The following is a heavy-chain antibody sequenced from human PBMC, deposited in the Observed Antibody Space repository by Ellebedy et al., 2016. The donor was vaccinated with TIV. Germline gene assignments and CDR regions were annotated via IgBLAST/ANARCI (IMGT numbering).Heavy chain of an antibody. CDR2: IKQDGSEK. V-gene: IGHV3-7*01. D-gene: IGHD6-19*01. CDR3: ARDQWLGRAYYFDN. J-gene: IGHJ4*02. CDR1: GFTFSNYW. Sequence: GGSLRLSCAASGFTFSNYWMTWVRQAPGKGLEWVANIKQDGSEKYSIDSVKGRFSISRDNARNSLHLQMNSLRAKDTAVYYCARDQWLGRAYYFDNWGQGTLVTVSS.